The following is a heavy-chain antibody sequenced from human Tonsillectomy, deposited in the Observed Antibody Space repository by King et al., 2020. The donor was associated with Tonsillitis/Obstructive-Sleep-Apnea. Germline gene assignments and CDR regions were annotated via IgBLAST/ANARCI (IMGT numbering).Heavy chain of an antibody. CDR2: IWYDGSNK. D-gene: IGHD4-17*01. Sequence: QLVQSGGGVVQPGRSLRLSCAASGFTFISYGMHWVRQAPGKGLEWVAVIWYDGSNKYYADSVKGRFTISRDNSKNTLYLQMNSLRAEDTAVYYCARDPYGDYAFDIWGQGTMVTVSS. CDR3: ARDPYGDYAFDI. V-gene: IGHV3-33*01. J-gene: IGHJ3*02. CDR1: GFTFISYG.